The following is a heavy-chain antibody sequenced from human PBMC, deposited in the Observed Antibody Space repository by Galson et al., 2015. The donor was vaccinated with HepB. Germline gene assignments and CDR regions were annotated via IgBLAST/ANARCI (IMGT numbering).Heavy chain of an antibody. CDR3: ARDLLGRSGKMVRGAAGLGY. Sequence: SLRLSCAASGFTFSSYGMHWVRQAPGKGLEWVAVIWYDGSNKYYADSVKGRFTISRDNSKNTLYLQMNSLRAEDTAVYYCARDLLGRSGKMVRGAAGLGYWGQGTLVTVSS. J-gene: IGHJ4*02. CDR2: IWYDGSNK. V-gene: IGHV3-33*08. CDR1: GFTFSSYG. D-gene: IGHD3-10*01.